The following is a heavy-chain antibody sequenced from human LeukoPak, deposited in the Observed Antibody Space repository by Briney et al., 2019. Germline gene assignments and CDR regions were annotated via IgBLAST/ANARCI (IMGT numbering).Heavy chain of an antibody. CDR1: GFTFSTYV. Sequence: HPGGSLRLSCSASGFTFSTYVMHWVRQAPGKGLEYVSGISGDGSSTYYADSVKGRFTISRDNAKNSLNLQMNSLRAEDTAVYYCARDGGYGDYLDYWGQGTLVTVSS. V-gene: IGHV3-64*04. CDR2: ISGDGSST. J-gene: IGHJ4*02. CDR3: ARDGGYGDYLDY. D-gene: IGHD5-12*01.